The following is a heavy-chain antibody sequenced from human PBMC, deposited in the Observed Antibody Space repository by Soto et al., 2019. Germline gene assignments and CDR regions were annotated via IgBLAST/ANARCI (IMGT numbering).Heavy chain of an antibody. V-gene: IGHV3-30-3*01. CDR3: ATGIVGATDPETPFDY. D-gene: IGHD1-26*01. CDR1: GFTFSSYA. CDR2: ISYDGSNK. Sequence: QVQLVESGGGVVQPGRSLRLSCAASGFTFSSYAMHWVRQAPGKGLEWVAVISYDGSNKYYADSVKGRFTISRDNSKNTLYLQMNSLRAEDTAVYYCATGIVGATDPETPFDYWGQGTLVTVSS. J-gene: IGHJ4*02.